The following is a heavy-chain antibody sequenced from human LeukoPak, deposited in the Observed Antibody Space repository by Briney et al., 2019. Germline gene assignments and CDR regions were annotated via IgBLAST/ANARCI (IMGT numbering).Heavy chain of an antibody. V-gene: IGHV4-39*07. CDR3: ARDLFSLDGFGY. Sequence: SETLSLTCPVSGGSISSSSYYWGWIRQPPGKGLEWIGNIYHSGSTYYNPSLKSRVTISVDTSKNQFSLKLSSVTAADTAVYYCARDLFSLDGFGYWGQGTLVTVSS. CDR2: IYHSGST. D-gene: IGHD1-1*01. J-gene: IGHJ4*02. CDR1: GGSISSSSYY.